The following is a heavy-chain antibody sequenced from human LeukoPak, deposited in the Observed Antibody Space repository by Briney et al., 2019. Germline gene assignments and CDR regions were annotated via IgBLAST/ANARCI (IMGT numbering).Heavy chain of an antibody. CDR3: AKESPHFDY. CDR2: ISANGGTT. CDR1: GLTFSTYA. J-gene: IGHJ4*02. V-gene: IGHV3-23*01. Sequence: GGSLRLSCAASGLTFSTYAMSWVRQAPGKGLEWVSSISANGGTTHYADSVKGRFTISRDNSKNTTYLQMNSLRAEDTAVYYCAKESPHFDYWGQGTLVTVSS.